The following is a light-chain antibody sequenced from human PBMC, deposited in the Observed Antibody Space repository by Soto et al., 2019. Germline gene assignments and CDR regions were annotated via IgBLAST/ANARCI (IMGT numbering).Light chain of an antibody. V-gene: IGKV3-20*01. J-gene: IGKJ4*01. CDR1: QSVSSSY. CDR2: GAS. Sequence: TVLNNNPGNLRLSPEARTALSCRARQSVSSSYLAWYQQKPGQAPRLLIYGASRRATGIPDRFSGSWSGTDFTLTICSLEPEDYAVYYCQQYGNSLLLTVGGGTKVDI. CDR3: QQYGNSLLLT.